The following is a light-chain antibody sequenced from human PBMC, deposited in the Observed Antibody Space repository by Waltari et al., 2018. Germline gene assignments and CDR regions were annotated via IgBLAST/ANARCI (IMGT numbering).Light chain of an antibody. J-gene: IGKJ1*01. Sequence: EIVLTQSPGTLSLSPGERATLSGRASQSVGRTLAWYLQKPGQAPRHLMYGASSRATGTPDRFSGSGSGTDFSLTISRLEPEDFAVYYCQHYVRLPATFGQGTKVEIK. CDR1: QSVGRT. V-gene: IGKV3-20*01. CDR2: GAS. CDR3: QHYVRLPAT.